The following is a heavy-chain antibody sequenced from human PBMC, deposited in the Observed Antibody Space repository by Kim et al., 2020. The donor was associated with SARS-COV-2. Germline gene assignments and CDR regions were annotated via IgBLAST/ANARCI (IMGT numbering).Heavy chain of an antibody. CDR2: ISYNVI. J-gene: IGHJ4*01. CDR3: ARDRDWAFDY. V-gene: IGHV3-48*02. Sequence: GGSLRLSCVVSGLTFSDHSMNWVRQAPGKGPEWLLYISYNVITYAESVRGRFTISRDDAKNSLFLQMDSLRDDDTAVYYCARDRDWAFDYWGRGVHVTVSS. CDR1: GLTFSDHS. D-gene: IGHD3-9*01.